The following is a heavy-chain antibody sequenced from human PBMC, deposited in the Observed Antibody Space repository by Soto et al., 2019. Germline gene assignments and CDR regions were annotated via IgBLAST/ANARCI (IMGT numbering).Heavy chain of an antibody. CDR2: IIPILGIA. CDR3: ARFPQTAIVGAAYFDY. J-gene: IGHJ4*02. CDR1: GGTFSSYI. D-gene: IGHD1-26*01. Sequence: VASVKVSCKASGGTFSSYIISWVRQAPGQGLEWMGRIIPILGIANYAQKFQGRVTITADKSTSTAYMDLSSLRSEDTAVYYCARFPQTAIVGAAYFDYWGQGTLVTVSS. V-gene: IGHV1-69*02.